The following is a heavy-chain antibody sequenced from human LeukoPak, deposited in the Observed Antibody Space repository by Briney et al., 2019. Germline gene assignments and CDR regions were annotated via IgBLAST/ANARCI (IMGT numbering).Heavy chain of an antibody. CDR1: GGSISSYY. CDR3: ARCGLAGQPGYCSTTGFDP. Sequence: SETLSLTCTVSGGSISSYYWTWIRQPAGKGLEWIGRIHISKNTNYNPSLKSRVIMSIDTSKNQFSLKLSSVTAADTAVYYCARCGLAGQPGYCSTTGFDPWGQGTRVTVSS. CDR2: IHISKNT. V-gene: IGHV4-4*07. D-gene: IGHD2-2*01. J-gene: IGHJ5*02.